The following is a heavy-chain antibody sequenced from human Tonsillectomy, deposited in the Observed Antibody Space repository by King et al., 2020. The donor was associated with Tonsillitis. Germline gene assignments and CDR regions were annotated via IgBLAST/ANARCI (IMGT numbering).Heavy chain of an antibody. CDR1: GFTFSIYS. V-gene: IGHV3-21*01. Sequence: VQLVESGGGLVKPGGSLRLSCAASGFTFSIYSMNWVRQAPGKGLEWVSSIRSSSSYMYYADAVKGRFTISRDNAKNSLYLQMNSLRAEDTVVYYCARVRYDRRGYYDVDYWGQGTLVTVSS. D-gene: IGHD3-22*01. CDR3: ARVRYDRRGYYDVDY. CDR2: IRSSSSYM. J-gene: IGHJ4*02.